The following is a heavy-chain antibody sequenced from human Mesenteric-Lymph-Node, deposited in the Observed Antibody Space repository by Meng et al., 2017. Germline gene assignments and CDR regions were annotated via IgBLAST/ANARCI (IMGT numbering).Heavy chain of an antibody. CDR1: GYTFTSYG. CDR3: ARDRPYFDSNWFDP. D-gene: IGHD3-9*01. Sequence: QVQLVQSGAELKKPGASVKVSCKASGYTFTSYGIHWLRQAPGQGLEWMGWINVGNDKRKYSQKFQGRVTITRDTSASTACMEVSSLRSEDTAVYYCARDRPYFDSNWFDPWGQGTLVTVSS. V-gene: IGHV1-3*01. CDR2: INVGNDKR. J-gene: IGHJ5*02.